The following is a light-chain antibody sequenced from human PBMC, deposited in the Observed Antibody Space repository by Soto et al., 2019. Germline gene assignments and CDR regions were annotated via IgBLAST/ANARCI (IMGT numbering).Light chain of an antibody. CDR3: CSYAGSYTYV. J-gene: IGLJ1*01. V-gene: IGLV2-11*01. CDR2: SVS. Sequence: LTQPRSVSGSPGQSVTTSCTGTSSDVGGHNYVSWYQQHPGKAPKLMISSVSKRPSGVPDRFSGSKSGNTASLTISGLQAEDEADYYCCSYAGSYTYVFGTGTKVTVL. CDR1: SSDVGGHNY.